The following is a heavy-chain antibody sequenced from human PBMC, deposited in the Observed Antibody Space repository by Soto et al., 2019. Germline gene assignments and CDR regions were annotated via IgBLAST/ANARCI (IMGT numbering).Heavy chain of an antibody. CDR1: GYTFTSYG. CDR3: ARDAPTEVVYGDYDPTDY. Sequence: ALVKVSCKASGYTFTSYGISWVRQAPGQGLEWMGWISAYNGNTNYAQKLQGRVTMTTDTSTSTAYMELRSLRSDDTAVYYCARDAPTEVVYGDYDPTDYWGQGTLVTVSS. CDR2: ISAYNGNT. V-gene: IGHV1-18*01. J-gene: IGHJ4*02. D-gene: IGHD4-17*01.